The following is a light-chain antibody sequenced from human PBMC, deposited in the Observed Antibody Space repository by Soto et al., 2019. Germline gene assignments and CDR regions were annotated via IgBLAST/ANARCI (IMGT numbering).Light chain of an antibody. J-gene: IGLJ1*01. CDR3: SSYTTSSTLV. CDR1: SSDVGIYNY. Sequence: QSALTQPASVSGSPGQSIAISCTGSSSDVGIYNYVSWYQQHPGKVPKLIIYEVSNRPSGVSNRLSGSKSGNTAYLTISGLQAEEEADYYCSSYTTSSTLVFGTGPKVTVL. CDR2: EVS. V-gene: IGLV2-14*01.